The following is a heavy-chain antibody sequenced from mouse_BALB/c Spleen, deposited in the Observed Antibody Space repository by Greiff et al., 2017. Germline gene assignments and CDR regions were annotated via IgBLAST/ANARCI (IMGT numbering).Heavy chain of an antibody. CDR3: ARGHGSSPAWFAY. CDR2: ISSGGSYT. J-gene: IGHJ3*01. V-gene: IGHV5-9-4*01. CDR1: GFTFSSYA. D-gene: IGHD1-1*01. Sequence: EVKVVESGGGLVKPGGSLKLSCAASGFTFSSYAMSWVRQSPEKRLEWVAEISSGGSYTYYPDTVTGRFTISRDNAKNTLYLEMSSLRSEDTAMYYCARGHGSSPAWFAYWGQGTLVTVSA.